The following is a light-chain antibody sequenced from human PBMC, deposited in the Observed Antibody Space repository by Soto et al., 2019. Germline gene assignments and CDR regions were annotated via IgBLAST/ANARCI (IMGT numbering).Light chain of an antibody. CDR2: EDN. CDR1: SSDVGSYNL. V-gene: IGLV2-23*02. CDR3: CSYAGSSTFVI. Sequence: QSVLTQPASVSGSPGQSITISCTGTSSDVGSYNLVSWYQQHPGKAPKLMILEDNKRPSGVSNRFSGSKSGNTASLTISGLQAEDDADYYCCSYAGSSTFVIFGGGTKLTVL. J-gene: IGLJ2*01.